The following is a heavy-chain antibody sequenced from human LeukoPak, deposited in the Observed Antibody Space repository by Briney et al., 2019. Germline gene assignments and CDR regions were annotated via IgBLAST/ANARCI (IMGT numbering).Heavy chain of an antibody. CDR1: GFTFSGYD. V-gene: IGHV3-30*03. CDR2: ISYDGSYK. D-gene: IGHD6-6*01. J-gene: IGHJ6*02. Sequence: GGSLRLSCAASGFTFSGYDMHWVRQAPGTGLEWVAVISYDGSYKYYADSVKGRFTISRDNSKNTLYLQMNSLRAEDTAVYYCARDRRSSSVYYYYGMDVWGQGTTVTVSS. CDR3: ARDRRSSSVYYYYGMDV.